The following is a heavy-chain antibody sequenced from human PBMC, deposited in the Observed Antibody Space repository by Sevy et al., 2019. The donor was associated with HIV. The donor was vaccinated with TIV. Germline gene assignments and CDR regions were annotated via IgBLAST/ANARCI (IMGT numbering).Heavy chain of an antibody. J-gene: IGHJ6*02. D-gene: IGHD3-10*01. Sequence: GGSLRLSCAASGFTFSSYSMNWVRQAPGKGLEWVSSISSSSSYIYYADSVKGRFTISRDNAKNSLYLQMNSLRAEETAVYYCARESVLLWFGELSHGMDVWGQGTTVTVSS. CDR3: ARESVLLWFGELSHGMDV. CDR2: ISSSSSYI. CDR1: GFTFSSYS. V-gene: IGHV3-21*01.